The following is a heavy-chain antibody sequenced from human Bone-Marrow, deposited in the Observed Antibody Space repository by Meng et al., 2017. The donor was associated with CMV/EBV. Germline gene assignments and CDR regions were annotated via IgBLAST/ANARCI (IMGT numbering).Heavy chain of an antibody. D-gene: IGHD4-17*01. J-gene: IGHJ5*02. CDR1: GYTFTGYY. V-gene: IGHV1-2*02. CDR2: INPNSGGT. Sequence: SGYTFTGYYMHWVRQAPGQGLEWMGWINPNSGGTNYAQKFQGRVTMTRDTSISTAYMELNSLKTEDTAVYYCTRPDPTVTTEGWFDPWGQGTLVTVSS. CDR3: TRPDPTVTTEGWFDP.